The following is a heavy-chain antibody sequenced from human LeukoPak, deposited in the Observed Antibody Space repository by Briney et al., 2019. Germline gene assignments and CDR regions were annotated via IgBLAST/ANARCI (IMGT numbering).Heavy chain of an antibody. CDR3: ARAASSGYLDAFDI. D-gene: IGHD3-22*01. J-gene: IGHJ3*02. CDR1: GFTFSSYW. CDR2: IKQEGSEK. V-gene: IGHV3-7*01. Sequence: GGSLRLSCAASGFTFSSYWMSWVRQAPGKGLEWVANIKQEGSEKYYVDSVKGRFTISRDNAKNSLYLQMNSLRAEDTAVYYCARAASSGYLDAFDIWGQGTMVTVSS.